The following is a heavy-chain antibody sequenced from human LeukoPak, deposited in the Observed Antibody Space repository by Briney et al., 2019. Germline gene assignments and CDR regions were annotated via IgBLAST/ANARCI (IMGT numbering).Heavy chain of an antibody. Sequence: GASVKVSCKASGGTFSSYAISWVRQAPGQGLEWMGRIIPILGIANYAQKFQGRVTITADKSTSTAYMELSSLRSEDTAVYYCAREPGGAHFDYWGQGTLVTVSS. V-gene: IGHV1-69*04. D-gene: IGHD2-21*01. J-gene: IGHJ4*02. CDR3: AREPGGAHFDY. CDR2: IIPILGIA. CDR1: GGTFSSYA.